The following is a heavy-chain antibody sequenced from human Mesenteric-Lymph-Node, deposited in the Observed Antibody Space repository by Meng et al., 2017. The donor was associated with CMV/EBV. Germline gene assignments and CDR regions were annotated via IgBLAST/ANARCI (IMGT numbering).Heavy chain of an antibody. CDR1: GFTFSSYW. CDR2: INSDGSTT. Sequence: GGSLRLSCAASGFTFSSYWMHWVRQAPGKGLVWVSRINSDGSTTTYADSVKGRFTISRDNAKNTLYLQMNSLTAEDTAVYYCARDLYYGDPSGFDIWGQGTMVTVSS. J-gene: IGHJ3*02. CDR3: ARDLYYGDPSGFDI. V-gene: IGHV3-74*01. D-gene: IGHD4-17*01.